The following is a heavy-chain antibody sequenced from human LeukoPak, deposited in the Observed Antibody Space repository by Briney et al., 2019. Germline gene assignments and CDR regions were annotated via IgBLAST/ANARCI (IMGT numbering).Heavy chain of an antibody. CDR3: AREYRSEGRYSYASRAFDI. CDR2: INWNGGST. D-gene: IGHD5-18*01. CDR1: GFTFDDYV. V-gene: IGHV3-20*04. J-gene: IGHJ3*02. Sequence: PGGSLRLSRAASGFTFDDYVMSWVRQAPGKGLEWVSGINWNGGSTGYADSVKGRFTISRDNAKNSLYLQMNSLRAEDTALYYCAREYRSEGRYSYASRAFDIWGQGTMVTVSS.